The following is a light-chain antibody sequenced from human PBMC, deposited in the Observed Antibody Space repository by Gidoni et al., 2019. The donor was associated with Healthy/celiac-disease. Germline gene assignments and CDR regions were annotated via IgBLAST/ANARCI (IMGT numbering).Light chain of an antibody. Sequence: DIKMTQSPSSLSTSVGDRVTITCRAIQSISSYLNWYKHKQGKAPKFLIYAASSLQIGVPSRFSGIGSGTDFTLTISSLQPEDFATYYCQQSYSTPRFGPGTKVDIK. V-gene: IGKV1-39*01. J-gene: IGKJ3*01. CDR2: AAS. CDR1: QSISSY. CDR3: QQSYSTPR.